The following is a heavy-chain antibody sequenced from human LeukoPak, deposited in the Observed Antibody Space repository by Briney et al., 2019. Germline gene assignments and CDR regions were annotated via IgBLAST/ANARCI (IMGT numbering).Heavy chain of an antibody. D-gene: IGHD3-9*01. CDR2: ISAYNGST. Sequence: ASVKVSCKASGYTFTSYGISWVRQAPGQGLEWMGWISAYNGSTNYAQKLQGRVTMTTDTSTSTAYMELRSLRSDDTAVYYCARDGVDYDILTGYYNYYYYYGMDVWGQGTTVTVSS. CDR1: GYTFTSYG. V-gene: IGHV1-18*01. J-gene: IGHJ6*02. CDR3: ARDGVDYDILTGYYNYYYYYGMDV.